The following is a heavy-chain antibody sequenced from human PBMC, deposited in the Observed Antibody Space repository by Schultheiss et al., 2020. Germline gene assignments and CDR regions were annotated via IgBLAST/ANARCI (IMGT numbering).Heavy chain of an antibody. CDR2: ISYDGSNK. D-gene: IGHD6-13*01. CDR3: ARDLAAADTFDY. V-gene: IGHV3-30-3*01. J-gene: IGHJ4*02. CDR1: GFTFSSYA. Sequence: GGSLRLSCAASGFTFSSYAMHWVRQAPGKGLEWVAVISYDGSNKYYADSVKGRFTISRDNSKNTLYLQMNSLRAEDTAVYYCARDLAAADTFDYWGQGTLVT.